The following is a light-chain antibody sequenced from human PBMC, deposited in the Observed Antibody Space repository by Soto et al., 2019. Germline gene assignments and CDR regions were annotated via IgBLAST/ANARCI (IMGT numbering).Light chain of an antibody. CDR3: QQYNNWPPGVT. Sequence: EIVMTQSPATLYVSPGERATLSCRASQSISSNLAWYQQKPGQVPRLLIYGASTRATGIPARFSGGGSGTEFTLTISSLQSEDFAVYYCQQYNNWPPGVTFGQGTRLEIK. J-gene: IGKJ5*01. CDR1: QSISSN. CDR2: GAS. V-gene: IGKV3-15*01.